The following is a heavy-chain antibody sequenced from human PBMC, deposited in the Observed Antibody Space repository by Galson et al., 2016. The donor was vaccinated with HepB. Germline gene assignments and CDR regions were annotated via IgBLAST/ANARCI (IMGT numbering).Heavy chain of an antibody. CDR3: ATTKEKYEILTGYPAAFDI. CDR1: GYSFASYW. D-gene: IGHD3-9*01. Sequence: QSGAEVKKPGESLKISCKGSGYSFASYWIAWVRQMPGKGLECLGIIYPGDSDTRYSPSFQGQVTISADKSISTAYLQWSSLKASDTATYYGATTKEKYEILTGYPAAFDIWGQGTMVTVS. CDR2: IYPGDSDT. J-gene: IGHJ3*02. V-gene: IGHV5-51*01.